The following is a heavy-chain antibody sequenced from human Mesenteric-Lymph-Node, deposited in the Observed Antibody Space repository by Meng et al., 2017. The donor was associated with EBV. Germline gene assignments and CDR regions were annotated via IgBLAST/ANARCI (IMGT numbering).Heavy chain of an antibody. V-gene: IGHV4-61*01. J-gene: IGHJ4*02. Sequence: QPQEPGPGLVKPSETLALTSTVSGGSVSSVSYYWNWIRQPPGKGLEWIGYVYYSGSTKYNPSLKSRVTISVDTSKNQFSLKLTSVTAADTAVYYCARDPYGATDFWGQGTLVTVSS. CDR2: VYYSGST. CDR1: GGSVSSVSYY. D-gene: IGHD4-17*01. CDR3: ARDPYGATDF.